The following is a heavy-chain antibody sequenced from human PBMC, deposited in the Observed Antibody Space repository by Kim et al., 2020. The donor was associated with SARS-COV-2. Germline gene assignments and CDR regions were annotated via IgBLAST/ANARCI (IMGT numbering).Heavy chain of an antibody. Sequence: SQTLSLTCAISGDSVSSNSAAWNWIRQSPSRGLEWLGRTYYRSKWYNDYAVSVKSRITINPDTSKNQFSLQLNSVTPEDTAVYYCARDPIEAAAGNYYYYGMDVWGQGTTVTVSS. CDR2: TYYRSKWYN. J-gene: IGHJ6*02. V-gene: IGHV6-1*01. CDR1: GDSVSSNSAA. D-gene: IGHD6-13*01. CDR3: ARDPIEAAAGNYYYYGMDV.